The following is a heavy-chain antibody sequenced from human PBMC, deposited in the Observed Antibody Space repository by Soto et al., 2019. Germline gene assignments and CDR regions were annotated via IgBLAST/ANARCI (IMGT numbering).Heavy chain of an antibody. J-gene: IGHJ4*02. V-gene: IGHV1-18*01. CDR1: GYTFTSYG. CDR3: ARDSYDSSRYPNAVDY. Sequence: QVQLVQSGAEVKKPGASVKVSCKASGYTFTSYGISWVRQAPGQGLEWMGWISAYNGNTNYAQKLQGRVTMTTDTTTXXAYMELRSLRSDDTAVYYCARDSYDSSRYPNAVDYWGQGTLVTVSS. D-gene: IGHD3-22*01. CDR2: ISAYNGNT.